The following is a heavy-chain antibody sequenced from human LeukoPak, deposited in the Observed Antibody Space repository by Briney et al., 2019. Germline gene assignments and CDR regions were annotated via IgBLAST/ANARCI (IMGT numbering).Heavy chain of an antibody. V-gene: IGHV1-2*02. Sequence: ASVKVSCKASGYTFTGYYMHWVRQAPGQGLEWMGWFNPNSGGTNYAQKFQGRVTMTRDTSISTAYMELSRLRSDDTAVYYCARRYSSLSPVFGYWGQGTLVTVSS. CDR1: GYTFTGYY. CDR3: ARRYSSLSPVFGY. CDR2: FNPNSGGT. D-gene: IGHD6-6*01. J-gene: IGHJ4*02.